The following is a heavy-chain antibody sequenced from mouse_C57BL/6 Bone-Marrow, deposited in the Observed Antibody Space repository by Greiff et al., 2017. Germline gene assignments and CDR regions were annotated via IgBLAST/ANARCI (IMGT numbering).Heavy chain of an antibody. D-gene: IGHD2-5*01. CDR3: ARPYYSNDWYFDV. CDR2: IYPGSGST. Sequence: QVQLQQPGAELVKPGASVKMSCKASGYTFTSYWITWVKQRPGQGLEWIGDIYPGSGSTNSNEKFKSKATLTVATSSSTAYMQLSSLTSEDSAVYYCARPYYSNDWYFDVWGTGTTVTVSS. V-gene: IGHV1-55*01. CDR1: GYTFTSYW. J-gene: IGHJ1*03.